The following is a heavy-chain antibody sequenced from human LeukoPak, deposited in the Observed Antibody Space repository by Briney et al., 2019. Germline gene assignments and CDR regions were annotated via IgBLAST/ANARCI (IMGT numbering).Heavy chain of an antibody. CDR2: IKQDGSAK. J-gene: IGHJ4*02. Sequence: GGSLRLSCAASGFRFSRYWMTWARQAPGKGREWVANIKQDGSAKSYVDSVKGRFTISRDNAKNSLYLQMNSLRDDDTGVYYCASQPAAADVDYWGQGTLVTVSS. CDR1: GFRFSRYW. V-gene: IGHV3-7*03. CDR3: ASQPAAADVDY. D-gene: IGHD2-2*01.